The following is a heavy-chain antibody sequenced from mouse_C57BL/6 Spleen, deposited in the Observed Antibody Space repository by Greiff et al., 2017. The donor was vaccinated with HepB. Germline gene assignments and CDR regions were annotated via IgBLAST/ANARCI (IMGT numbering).Heavy chain of an antibody. V-gene: IGHV5-15*01. J-gene: IGHJ4*01. CDR2: ISNLAYSI. CDR1: GFTFSDYG. CDR3: ARRFTTVVDTYAMDY. Sequence: EVQLVESGGGLVQPGGSLKLSCAASGFTFSDYGMAWVRQAPRKGPEWVAFISNLAYSIYYADTVTGRLTISRGNAKKTLYLEMSSLRSEDTAMYYCARRFTTVVDTYAMDYWGQGTSVTVSS. D-gene: IGHD1-1*01.